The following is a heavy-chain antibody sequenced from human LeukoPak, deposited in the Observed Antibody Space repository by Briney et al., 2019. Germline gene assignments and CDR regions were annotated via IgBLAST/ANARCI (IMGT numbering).Heavy chain of an antibody. V-gene: IGHV3-21*01. J-gene: IGHJ6*03. CDR3: ARALYYYYYMDV. Sequence: PGGSLRLSCAASGFTFSSYSMNWVRQAPGKGLEWVSSISSSSSYIYYADSVKGRFTISRGNAKNSLYLQMNSLRAEDTAVYYCARALYYYYYMDVWGQGTLVTVSS. CDR2: ISSSSSYI. CDR1: GFTFSSYS.